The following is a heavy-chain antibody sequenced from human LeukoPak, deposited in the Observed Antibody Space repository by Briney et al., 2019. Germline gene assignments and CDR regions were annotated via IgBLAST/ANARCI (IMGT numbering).Heavy chain of an antibody. Sequence: GRSLRLSCAASGFTLSSYGMHWVRQAPGKGLEGVAVISDHGSNKYYADSVKGRFTISRDSSKNTLYLQINILRAEDTAVYYCAKDYPNFVWTPWFDPWGQGTPVTVSS. D-gene: IGHD3-9*01. CDR3: AKDYPNFVWTPWFDP. CDR2: ISDHGSNK. J-gene: IGHJ5*02. V-gene: IGHV3-30*18. CDR1: GFTLSSYG.